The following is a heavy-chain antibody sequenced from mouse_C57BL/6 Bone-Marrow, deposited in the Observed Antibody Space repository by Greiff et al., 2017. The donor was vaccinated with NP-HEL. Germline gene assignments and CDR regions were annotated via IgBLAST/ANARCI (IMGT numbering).Heavy chain of an antibody. CDR1: GYTFTSYW. V-gene: IGHV1-64*01. CDR3: ASFITTVGGYFDY. D-gene: IGHD1-1*01. CDR2: IHPNSGST. J-gene: IGHJ2*01. Sequence: VQLQQPGAELVKPGASVTLSCKASGYTFTSYWMHWVKQRPGQGLEWIGMIHPNSGSTNYNEKFKSKATLTVDKSSSTAYMQLSSLTSEDSAVYYCASFITTVGGYFDYWGQGTTLTVSS.